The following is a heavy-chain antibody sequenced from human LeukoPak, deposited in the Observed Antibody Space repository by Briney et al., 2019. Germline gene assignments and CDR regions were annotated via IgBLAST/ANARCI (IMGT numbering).Heavy chain of an antibody. D-gene: IGHD3-22*01. Sequence: GGSLRLSCTASDSWMTWVRQAPGKGLEWVANIKQDGNEKYYVDSVKGRFTISRDNAKNSVYLEMNSLRVEDTAVYFCARAPYFESSGPLWGQGTLVTVSS. CDR2: IKQDGNEK. J-gene: IGHJ4*02. CDR3: ARAPYFESSGPL. CDR1: DSW. V-gene: IGHV3-7*01.